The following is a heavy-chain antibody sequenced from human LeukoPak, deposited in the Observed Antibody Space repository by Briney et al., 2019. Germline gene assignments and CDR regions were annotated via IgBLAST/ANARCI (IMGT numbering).Heavy chain of an antibody. CDR1: GFTFSAYW. J-gene: IGHJ5*02. V-gene: IGHV3-7*01. CDR2: IRQDSSES. D-gene: IGHD2-2*01. CDR3: AREGVFCVRNCISNSGDRFDP. Sequence: PGGSLRLSCAASGFTFSAYWMTWVRQPPGKGLEWVANIRQDSSESYYVDSVKGRFTISRDNAKNTVYLQMSSLRAEDTAVYYCAREGVFCVRNCISNSGDRFDPWGQGTLVTVSS.